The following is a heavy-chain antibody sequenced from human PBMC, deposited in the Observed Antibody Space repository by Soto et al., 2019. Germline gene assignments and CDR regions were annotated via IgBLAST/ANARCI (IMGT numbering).Heavy chain of an antibody. V-gene: IGHV3-30-3*01. CDR1: GFTFSSYA. D-gene: IGHD4-4*01. CDR2: ILYDGSNK. CDR3: ARPLWRDDYNWGYFDL. Sequence: QVQLVESGGGVVQPGRSLRLSCAASGFTFSSYAMHWVRQVPGKGLEWVAVILYDGSNKYYADYVKVRFTISRDNSKNTLYLQMNRLRAEDTAVYYCARPLWRDDYNWGYFDLWGRGTLVTVSS. J-gene: IGHJ2*01.